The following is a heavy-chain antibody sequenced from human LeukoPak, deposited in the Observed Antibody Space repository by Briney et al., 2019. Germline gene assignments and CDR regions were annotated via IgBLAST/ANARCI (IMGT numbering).Heavy chain of an antibody. Sequence: PSETLSLTCTVSGGSISSYYWSWIRQPAGKGLEWIGRIYTSGSTNYNPSLKSRVTMSVDTSKNQFSLKLSSVTAADTAVYYCARDARVAPAAIWYYYGMDVWGQGTTVTVSS. D-gene: IGHD2-2*01. CDR3: ARDARVAPAAIWYYYGMDV. V-gene: IGHV4-4*07. CDR2: IYTSGST. CDR1: GGSISSYY. J-gene: IGHJ6*02.